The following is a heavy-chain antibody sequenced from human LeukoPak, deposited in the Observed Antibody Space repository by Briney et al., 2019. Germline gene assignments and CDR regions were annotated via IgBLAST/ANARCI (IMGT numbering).Heavy chain of an antibody. V-gene: IGHV1-2*02. CDR1: GYTFTGYY. J-gene: IGHJ4*02. CDR3: ARADLWFGELSV. CDR2: INPNSGGT. D-gene: IGHD3-10*01. Sequence: ASVKVSCKASGYTFTGYYMHWVRQAPGQGLEWMGWINPNSGGTNYAQKFQGRVTMTRDTSISTAYMELSRLRSDDTAVYYCARADLWFGELSVWGQGTLVTVSS.